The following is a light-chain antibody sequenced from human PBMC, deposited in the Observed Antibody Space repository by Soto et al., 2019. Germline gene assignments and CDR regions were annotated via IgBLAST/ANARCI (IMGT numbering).Light chain of an antibody. Sequence: QSVLTQPASVSGSPGQSITISSTGTNSDVGGYDRVSWYQHHPGKAPKLLIFEVYNRPSGISDRFSGSKSGDTASLTISGLQAEDEADYYCISYIPSTTTHWVFGGGTKLTVL. CDR3: ISYIPSTTTHWV. J-gene: IGLJ3*02. CDR1: NSDVGGYDR. CDR2: EVY. V-gene: IGLV2-14*01.